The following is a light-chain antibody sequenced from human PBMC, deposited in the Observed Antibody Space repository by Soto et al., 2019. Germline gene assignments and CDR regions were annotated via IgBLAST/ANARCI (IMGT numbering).Light chain of an antibody. CDR3: QSADSSAHVV. CDR1: ALPKQY. V-gene: IGLV3-25*03. CDR2: KDS. Sequence: SYELTQPPSVSVSPGQTARITCSGDALPKQYAYWYQQKPGQAPALVIYKDSERPSGIPERFSGSSSGTTVTLTISGVQAEDEADYYCQSADSSAHVVFGGGTKLTVL. J-gene: IGLJ2*01.